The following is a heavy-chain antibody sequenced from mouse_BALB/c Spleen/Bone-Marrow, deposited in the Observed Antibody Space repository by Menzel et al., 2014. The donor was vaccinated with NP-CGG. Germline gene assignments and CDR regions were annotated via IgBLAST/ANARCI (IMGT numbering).Heavy chain of an antibody. CDR1: GFTFSSYA. D-gene: IGHD3-2*02. J-gene: IGHJ4*01. Sequence: EVQGVESGGGLVKPGGSPKLSCAASGFTFSSYAMSWVRQSPEKRLEWVAEISSGGSYTYYPDTVTGRFTISRDNAKNTLYLEMSSLRSEDTAMYYCARSPQRDYAMDYWGQGTSVTVSS. CDR2: ISSGGSYT. V-gene: IGHV5-9-4*01. CDR3: ARSPQRDYAMDY.